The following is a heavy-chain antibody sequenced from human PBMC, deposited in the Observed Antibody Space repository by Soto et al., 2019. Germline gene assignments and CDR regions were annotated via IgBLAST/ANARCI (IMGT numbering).Heavy chain of an antibody. V-gene: IGHV1-3*01. J-gene: IGHJ5*01. CDR1: GYTFTSYA. CDR2: INAGNGNT. D-gene: IGHD6-13*01. CDR3: ARLPTYSSSWYFSLDS. Sequence: QVQLVQSGAEVKKPGASVKVSCKASGYTFTSYAMHRLRQAPGQRLEWMGWINAGNGNTKYSQKFQGRVTITRDTSASTAYMELSSLRSEDTSVYYCARLPTYSSSWYFSLDSWGQGPLVAVAS.